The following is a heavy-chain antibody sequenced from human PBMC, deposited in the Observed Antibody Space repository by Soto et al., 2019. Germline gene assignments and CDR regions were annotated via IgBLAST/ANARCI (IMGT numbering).Heavy chain of an antibody. V-gene: IGHV1-69*16. CDR2: ILPILPTP. D-gene: IGHD2-2*01. CDR3: ARDLKHSLAYATAFNI. J-gene: IGHJ3*02. Sequence: QDQLVQSGAEVKQPGSSVKVSCKASGDTFSSYIFSWVRQAPGQGLEWMGGILPILPTPNYAPKFRDRVTITADESTTTVYLELTNVKPEDTAVYFCARDLKHSLAYATAFNIWGQGTMVTVSS. CDR1: GDTFSSYI.